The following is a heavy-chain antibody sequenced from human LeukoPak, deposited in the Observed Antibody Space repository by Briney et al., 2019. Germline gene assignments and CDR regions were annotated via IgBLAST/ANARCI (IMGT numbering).Heavy chain of an antibody. D-gene: IGHD3-3*01. V-gene: IGHV3-23*01. CDR1: GFTFSSYA. J-gene: IGHJ4*02. CDR2: ISGSGGST. Sequence: PGGSLRLSCAASGFTFSSYAMSWVRQAPGKGLEWVSAISGSGGSTYYADSVKGRFTISRDNSKNTLYLQMNSLRAEDTAVYYCAKFFTLSLYDFTDYFDYWGQGTLVTVSS. CDR3: AKFFTLSLYDFTDYFDY.